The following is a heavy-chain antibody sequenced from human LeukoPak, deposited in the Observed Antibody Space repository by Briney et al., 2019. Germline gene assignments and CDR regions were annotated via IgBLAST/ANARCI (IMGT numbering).Heavy chain of an antibody. CDR2: MNPNSGNT. V-gene: IGHV1-8*03. J-gene: IGHJ3*02. CDR3: ARSGIAARNAFDI. Sequence: ASVKVSCKASGYTFTSYDINWVRQATGQGLEWMGWMNPNSGNTGYAQKFQGRVTITRNTSISTAYMELSSLRSEDTAVYYCARSGIAARNAFDIWGQGTMVTSLQ. CDR1: GYTFTSYD. D-gene: IGHD6-6*01.